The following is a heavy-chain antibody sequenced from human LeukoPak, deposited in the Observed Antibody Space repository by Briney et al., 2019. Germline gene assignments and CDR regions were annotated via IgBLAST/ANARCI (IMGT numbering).Heavy chain of an antibody. CDR2: IYYSGST. J-gene: IGHJ4*02. V-gene: IGHV4-59*01. CDR3: ARDAGGYSYGNFDY. CDR1: GDSISNYY. D-gene: IGHD5-18*01. Sequence: PSETLSLTCTVSGDSISNYYWNWIRQPPGKGLEWIGYIYYSGSTNYNPSLKSRVTISVDTSKNQFSLKLSSVTAADTAVYYCARDAGGYSYGNFDYWGQGTLVTVSS.